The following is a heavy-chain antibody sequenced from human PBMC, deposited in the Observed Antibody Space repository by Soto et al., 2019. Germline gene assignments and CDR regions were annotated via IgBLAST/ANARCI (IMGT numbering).Heavy chain of an antibody. Sequence: QVQLVQSGAEVKKPGASVKVSCKASGYTFTSYAMHWVRQAPGQRLEWMGWINAGNGNTKYSQKFQGRVTINRDTSASTAYMELSSLRSEDTAVYCCARGGSLYWYFDLWGRGTLVTVSS. V-gene: IGHV1-3*01. J-gene: IGHJ2*01. CDR2: INAGNGNT. CDR3: ARGGSLYWYFDL. D-gene: IGHD1-26*01. CDR1: GYTFTSYA.